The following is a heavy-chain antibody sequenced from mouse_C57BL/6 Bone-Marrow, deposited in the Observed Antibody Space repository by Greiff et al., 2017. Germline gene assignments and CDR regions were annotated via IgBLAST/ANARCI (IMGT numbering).Heavy chain of an antibody. CDR3: ARKEYHAMDY. J-gene: IGHJ4*01. V-gene: IGHV1-64*01. CDR1: GYTFTSYW. Sequence: VQLQQSGAELVKPGASVKLSCKASGYTFTSYWMHWVKQRPGQGLEWIGMIHPNSGSTNYNEKFKSKATLTVDKSSSTAYMQLSSLTSEDSAVYYCARKEYHAMDYWGQGTSVTVSS. CDR2: IHPNSGST.